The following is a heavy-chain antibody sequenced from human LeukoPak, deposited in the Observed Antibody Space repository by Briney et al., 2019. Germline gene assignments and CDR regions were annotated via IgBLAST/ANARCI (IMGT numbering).Heavy chain of an antibody. Sequence: TGGSLRLSCAASGITFSSYATSWVRQAPGKGLEWVSAIIGSGGSTYYADSVKGRFTISRNNSKNTLYLQMNSLGAEDTAVYYCAKNYDYVLGPNYGMDVWGQGTTVTVSS. CDR2: IIGSGGST. J-gene: IGHJ6*02. V-gene: IGHV3-23*01. CDR3: AKNYDYVLGPNYGMDV. D-gene: IGHD3-16*01. CDR1: GITFSSYA.